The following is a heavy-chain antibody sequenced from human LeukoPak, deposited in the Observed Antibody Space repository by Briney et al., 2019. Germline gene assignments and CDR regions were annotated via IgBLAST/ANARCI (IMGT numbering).Heavy chain of an antibody. V-gene: IGHV1-18*01. D-gene: IGHD6-13*01. J-gene: IGHJ6*02. Sequence: GAPVKVSCKASGYTFTSYAINWVRQAPGQGLEWMGWIGAYHGSTKYAQKVQDRVTMTVDTSTATAYMELRGLRSDDTAVYYCASVAAAGHYYYNSMDVWGQGTTVTVSS. CDR3: ASVAAAGHYYYNSMDV. CDR2: IGAYHGST. CDR1: GYTFTSYA.